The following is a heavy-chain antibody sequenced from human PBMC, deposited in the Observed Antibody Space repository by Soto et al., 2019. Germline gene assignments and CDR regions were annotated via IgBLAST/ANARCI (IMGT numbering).Heavy chain of an antibody. CDR2: IYYSGST. Sequence: PSETLSLTCTVSGGSISTYYWNWIRQPPGKGLEWIGYIYYSGSTNYNPSLKSRFTISVDTSKNQFSLKLSSLTAADTAVYYCARDYGMDVWGQGTTVTAP. CDR1: GGSISTYY. J-gene: IGHJ6*02. CDR3: ARDYGMDV. V-gene: IGHV4-59*01.